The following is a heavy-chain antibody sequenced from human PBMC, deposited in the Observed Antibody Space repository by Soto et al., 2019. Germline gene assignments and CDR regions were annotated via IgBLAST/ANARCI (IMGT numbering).Heavy chain of an antibody. CDR2: FKGDGRDT. D-gene: IGHD6-19*01. CDR1: GFTFSTYW. V-gene: IGHV3-74*01. Sequence: PGGSLRLSCAASGFTFSTYWMHWFRQAPGKGLVWVSRFKGDGRDTTYADSVKGRFTISRDNTKNTLYLQMNSLRPEDTAVYYCARAQWLADDAFDIWGHGTMVTVSS. CDR3: ARAQWLADDAFDI. J-gene: IGHJ3*02.